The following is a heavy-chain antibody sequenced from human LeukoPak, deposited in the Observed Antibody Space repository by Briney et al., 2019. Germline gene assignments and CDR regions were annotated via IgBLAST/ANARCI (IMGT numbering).Heavy chain of an antibody. V-gene: IGHV1-18*04. CDR1: GYTFTSFG. D-gene: IGHD5-12*01. CDR2: ISAYNGNT. CDR3: ARDASGYAWNY. J-gene: IGHJ4*02. Sequence: ASVKVPCKASGYTFTSFGISWVRQAPGQGLEWMGWISAYNGNTKYAQKLQDRVTMTTDTSTSTAYMELRSLISDDTAMYYCARDASGYAWNYWGQGTLVTVSS.